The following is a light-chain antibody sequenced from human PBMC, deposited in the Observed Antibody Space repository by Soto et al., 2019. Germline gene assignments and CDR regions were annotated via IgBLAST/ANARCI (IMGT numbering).Light chain of an antibody. CDR2: DVS. Sequence: QSVLTQPASVSGSPGQSITISCTGTSSDVGSYNYVSWYQQHPDKAPKLMIYDVSNRPSGVSNRFSGSKSGNTAFLTISGLQADDEADYFCCSYTSTGTYVFGTGTKVTVL. CDR3: CSYTSTGTYV. J-gene: IGLJ1*01. V-gene: IGLV2-14*01. CDR1: SSDVGSYNY.